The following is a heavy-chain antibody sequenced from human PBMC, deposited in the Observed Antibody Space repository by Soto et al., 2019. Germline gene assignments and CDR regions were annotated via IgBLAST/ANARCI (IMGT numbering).Heavy chain of an antibody. Sequence: GGSVRLSCAASGFTFSDYYMSWIRQAPGKGLEWVSYISSSSSYTNYADSVKGRFTISRDNAKNSLYLQMNSLRAEDTAVYYCARYTYDFWSGYTASGFDIWGQGTMVTVSS. J-gene: IGHJ3*02. CDR3: ARYTYDFWSGYTASGFDI. CDR2: ISSSSSYT. CDR1: GFTFSDYY. D-gene: IGHD3-3*01. V-gene: IGHV3-11*06.